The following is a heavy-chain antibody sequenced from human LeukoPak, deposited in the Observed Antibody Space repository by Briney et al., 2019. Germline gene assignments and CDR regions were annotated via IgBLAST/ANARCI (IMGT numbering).Heavy chain of an antibody. D-gene: IGHD1/OR15-1a*01. CDR3: AGSWNIHFDY. V-gene: IGHV3-33*01. Sequence: GRSLRLSCAASGFMFNVYVMHWVRQAPGKGLEWVAVIRYDGSDINYADSVKGRFTISRDNSKNTLYLEMNSLRVEDTAVYFCAGSWNIHFDYWGQGTLVTVSS. CDR1: GFMFNVYV. CDR2: IRYDGSDI. J-gene: IGHJ4*02.